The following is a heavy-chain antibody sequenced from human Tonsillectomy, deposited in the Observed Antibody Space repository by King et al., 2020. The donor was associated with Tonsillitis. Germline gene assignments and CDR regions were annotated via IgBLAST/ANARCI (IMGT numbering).Heavy chain of an antibody. D-gene: IGHD2-15*01. Sequence: VQLVESGAEVKKPGASVKVSCTASGYTFTSYGISWVRQAPGQGLEWMGWISAYNGNTNYAQKLQGRVTMTTETSTSTAYMELRSLRSDDTAVYYCARDRCSGGSCYRYYYYGMDVWGQGTTVTVSS. V-gene: IGHV1-18*04. CDR3: ARDRCSGGSCYRYYYYGMDV. J-gene: IGHJ6*02. CDR1: GYTFTSYG. CDR2: ISAYNGNT.